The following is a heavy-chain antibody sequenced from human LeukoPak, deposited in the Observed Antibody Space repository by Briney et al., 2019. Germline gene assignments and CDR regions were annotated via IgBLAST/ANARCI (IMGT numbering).Heavy chain of an antibody. CDR2: ISSSSSYI. J-gene: IGHJ4*02. CDR1: GFTFSSYS. CDR3: ARFLRGYIYYFDY. D-gene: IGHD3-3*01. V-gene: IGHV3-21*01. Sequence: GGSLRLSCAASGFTFSSYSMNWVRQAPGKGLEWVSSISSSSSYIYYADSVKGRFTISRDNAKNSLYLQMNSLRAEDTAVYYCARFLRGYIYYFDYWGQGTLVTVSS.